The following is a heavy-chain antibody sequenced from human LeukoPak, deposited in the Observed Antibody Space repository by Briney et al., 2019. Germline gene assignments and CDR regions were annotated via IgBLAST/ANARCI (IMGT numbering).Heavy chain of an antibody. CDR3: ARLGGYSYGYSGAFDI. J-gene: IGHJ3*02. V-gene: IGHV4-39*02. D-gene: IGHD5-18*01. CDR1: GGSISSSSYY. CDR2: IYYSGST. Sequence: PSETLSLTCTVSGGSISSSSYYWGWIRQPPGKGLEWIGNIYYSGSTYYNPSLKSRVSISVDTYKKHFSLRLSSVTAADTAVYYCARLGGYSYGYSGAFDIWGQGTMVTVSS.